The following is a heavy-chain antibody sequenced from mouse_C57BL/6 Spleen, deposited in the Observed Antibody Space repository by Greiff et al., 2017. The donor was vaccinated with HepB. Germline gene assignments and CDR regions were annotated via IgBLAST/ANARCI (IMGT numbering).Heavy chain of an antibody. CDR1: GFSLTSYG. Sequence: QVQLKESGPGLVQPSQRLSITCTVSGFSLTSYGVHWVRQSPGKGLEWLGVIWSGGSTDYNAAFISRLSISKDNSKSQVFFKMNSLQADDTAIYYCASSTGTGWYFDVWGTGTTVTVSS. CDR3: ASSTGTGWYFDV. V-gene: IGHV2-2*01. J-gene: IGHJ1*03. CDR2: IWSGGST. D-gene: IGHD4-1*01.